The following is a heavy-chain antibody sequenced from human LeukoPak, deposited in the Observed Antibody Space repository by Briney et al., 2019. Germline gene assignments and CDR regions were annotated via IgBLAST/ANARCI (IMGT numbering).Heavy chain of an antibody. CDR2: ISSSSSTI. CDR3: ARDPWFGELLGFYYYYGMDV. Sequence: GGSLRRSCAASGFTFSSYEMNWVRQAPGKGLEWVSYISSSSSTIYYADSVKGRFTISRDNAKNSLYLQMNSLRAEDTAVYYCARDPWFGELLGFYYYYGMDVWGQGTTVTVSS. CDR1: GFTFSSYE. V-gene: IGHV3-48*03. J-gene: IGHJ6*02. D-gene: IGHD3-10*01.